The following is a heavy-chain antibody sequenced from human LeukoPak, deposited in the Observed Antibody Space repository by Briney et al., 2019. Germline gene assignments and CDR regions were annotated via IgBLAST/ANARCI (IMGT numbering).Heavy chain of an antibody. CDR3: AKGHRYMVRGVKENPKKYYYYYMDV. V-gene: IGHV3-74*01. J-gene: IGHJ6*03. D-gene: IGHD3-10*01. Sequence: GGSLRLSCAASGFTFSSYWMHWVRQAPGKGLVWVSRINSDGSSTSYADSVKGRFTISRDNSKNTLYLQMNSLRAEDTAVYYCAKGHRYMVRGVKENPKKYYYYYMDVWGKGTTVTISS. CDR2: INSDGSST. CDR1: GFTFSSYW.